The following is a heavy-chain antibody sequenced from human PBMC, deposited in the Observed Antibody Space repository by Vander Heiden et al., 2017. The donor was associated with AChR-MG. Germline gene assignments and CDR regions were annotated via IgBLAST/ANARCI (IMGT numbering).Heavy chain of an antibody. D-gene: IGHD6-13*01. J-gene: IGHJ6*03. V-gene: IGHV1-2*02. Sequence: QVQLVQSGAEVKKPGASVKVSCKASGYTFTGYYMHWVRQAPGQGLEWMGWINPNSGGTNYAQKFQGRVTMTRDTSISTAYMELSRLRSDDTAVYYCARDGAAATTHYYMDVWGKGTTVTVSS. CDR2: INPNSGGT. CDR1: GYTFTGYY. CDR3: ARDGAAATTHYYMDV.